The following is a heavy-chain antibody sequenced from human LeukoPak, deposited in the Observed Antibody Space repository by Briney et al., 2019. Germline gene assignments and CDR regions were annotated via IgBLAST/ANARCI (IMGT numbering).Heavy chain of an antibody. CDR1: GYTFTTYA. V-gene: IGHV1-3*01. CDR3: ARETYCGGDCYPLGPHFDAFDI. J-gene: IGHJ3*02. CDR2: INAGNGNI. Sequence: ASVKVSCKTSGYTFTTYAIHWVRQAPGQRLEWMGWINAGNGNIKHSQKFQGRVTITRDTSASTAYMKLSSLRSEDTAVYYCARETYCGGDCYPLGPHFDAFDIWGQGTMVTVSS. D-gene: IGHD2-21*02.